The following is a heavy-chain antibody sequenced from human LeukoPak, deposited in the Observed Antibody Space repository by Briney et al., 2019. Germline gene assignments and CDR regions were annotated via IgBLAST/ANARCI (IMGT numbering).Heavy chain of an antibody. CDR2: ISDIGSI. V-gene: IGHV4-59*08. Sequence: SETLSLTCTVSGGSISSYYRSWIRQPPGEGLEWIAYISDIGSINYNPSLKSRVTISLDTSKNQFSLKLSSVTAADTAVYYCAGHHPRNTVDFWGQGTLVTVSS. J-gene: IGHJ4*02. D-gene: IGHD2/OR15-2a*01. CDR1: GGSISSYY. CDR3: AGHHPRNTVDF.